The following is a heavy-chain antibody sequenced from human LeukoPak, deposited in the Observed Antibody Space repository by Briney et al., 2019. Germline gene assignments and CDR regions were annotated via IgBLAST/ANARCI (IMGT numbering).Heavy chain of an antibody. Sequence: ASVKVSCKASGYTFTSYDINWVRQATGQGLEWMGWMNPNSGNTGYEQKFQGRVTMTRNTSISTAYMELSSLRSEDTAVYYCARAPSADYDFWSGYYDRYAFDIWGQGTMVTVSS. CDR2: MNPNSGNT. D-gene: IGHD3-3*01. V-gene: IGHV1-8*01. CDR1: GYTFTSYD. CDR3: ARAPSADYDFWSGYYDRYAFDI. J-gene: IGHJ3*02.